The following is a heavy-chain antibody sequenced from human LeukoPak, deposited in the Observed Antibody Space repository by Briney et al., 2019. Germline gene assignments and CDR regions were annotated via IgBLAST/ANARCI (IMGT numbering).Heavy chain of an antibody. CDR2: IYYSGST. Sequence: GSLRLSCTGSGFTFSAYAMHWVRQPPGKGLEWIADIYYSGSTYYNPSLKSRVTISVDTSKNQFSLKLSSVTAADTAVYYCARRVEVRGVINERLYYFDYWGQGTLVTVSS. J-gene: IGHJ4*02. D-gene: IGHD3-10*01. CDR3: ARRVEVRGVINERLYYFDY. V-gene: IGHV4-39*01. CDR1: GFTFSAYAMH.